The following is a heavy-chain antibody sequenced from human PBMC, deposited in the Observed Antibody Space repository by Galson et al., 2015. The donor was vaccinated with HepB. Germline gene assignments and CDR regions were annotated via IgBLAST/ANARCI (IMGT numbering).Heavy chain of an antibody. V-gene: IGHV3-7*03. CDR1: GFTFSSYW. J-gene: IGHJ5*02. Sequence: SLRLSCAASGFTFSSYWMSWVRQAPGKGLEWVANIKQDGSEKYYVDSVKGRFTISRDNAKNSLYLQMNSLRAEDTAVYYCARVPYAPDENWFDPWGQGTLVTVSS. CDR3: ARVPYAPDENWFDP. CDR2: IKQDGSEK.